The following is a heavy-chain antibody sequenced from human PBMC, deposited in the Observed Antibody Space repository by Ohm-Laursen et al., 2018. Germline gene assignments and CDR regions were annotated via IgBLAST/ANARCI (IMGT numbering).Heavy chain of an antibody. D-gene: IGHD5-18*01. CDR3: ARDSYSYGPFDY. V-gene: IGHV3-23*01. J-gene: IGHJ4*02. Sequence: SLRLSCTASGFTFSSYAMSWVRQAPGKGLEWVSAISGSGGSTYYADSVKGRFTISRDNSKNTLYLQMNSLRAEDTAVYFCARDSYSYGPFDYWGQGTLVTVSS. CDR1: GFTFSSYA. CDR2: ISGSGGST.